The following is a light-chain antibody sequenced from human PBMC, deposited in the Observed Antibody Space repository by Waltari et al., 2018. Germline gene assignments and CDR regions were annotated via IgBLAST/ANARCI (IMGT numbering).Light chain of an antibody. CDR2: GKN. CDR1: CLRTYF. Sequence: SSGLTQDPAVSVALGQTVRITCQGDCLRTYFATWYQQKTGQAPLLVIYGKNNRTSGIPDRFSVSSSEDTTSLTITGAQAEDEADYFCMSRDSSGNHVLFGGGTKLTVL. V-gene: IGLV3-19*01. J-gene: IGLJ3*02. CDR3: MSRDSSGNHVL.